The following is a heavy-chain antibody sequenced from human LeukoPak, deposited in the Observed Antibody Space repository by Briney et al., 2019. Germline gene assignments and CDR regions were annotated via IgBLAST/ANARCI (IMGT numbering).Heavy chain of an antibody. CDR2: ISGSGGST. V-gene: IGHV3-23*01. CDR3: AKGGYSSGWLCSDFDY. Sequence: TGGSLRLSCAASGFTFSSYAMSWVRQAPGKGLEWVSAISGSGGSTYYADSVKGRFTISRDMSKNTLYLQMNSLRAEDTAVYYCAKGGYSSGWLCSDFDYWGQGTLVTVSS. D-gene: IGHD6-19*01. CDR1: GFTFSSYA. J-gene: IGHJ4*02.